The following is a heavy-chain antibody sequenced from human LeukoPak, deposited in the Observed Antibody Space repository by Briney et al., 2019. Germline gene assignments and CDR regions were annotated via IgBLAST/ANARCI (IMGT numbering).Heavy chain of an antibody. J-gene: IGHJ6*03. V-gene: IGHV1-2*02. Sequence: ASVKVSCKASGYTFIGYYMHWVRQAPGQGLEWMGWINPNSGGTNYAQKFRGRVTMTRDTSISTAYMELSSLRSEDTAVYYCARSNGPVLVSPGAPIHYYYFYMDVWGKGTTVTVSS. CDR3: ARSNGPVLVSPGAPIHYYYFYMDV. CDR1: GYTFIGYY. D-gene: IGHD3-3*02. CDR2: INPNSGGT.